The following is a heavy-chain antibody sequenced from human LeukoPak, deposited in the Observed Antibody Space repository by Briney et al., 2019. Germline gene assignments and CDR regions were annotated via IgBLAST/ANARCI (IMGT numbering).Heavy chain of an antibody. CDR2: ISSSGSTI. V-gene: IGHV3-48*03. CDR1: GFTFSSYE. J-gene: IGHJ3*02. D-gene: IGHD2-15*01. Sequence: GGSLRLSCAASGFTFSSYEMNWVRQAPGKGLEWVSYISSSGSTIYYEDSVKGRFTISRDNAKNSLYLKMNSLRAEDTAVYYCASFHCSGGSCYVGDAFDIWGQGTMVTVSS. CDR3: ASFHCSGGSCYVGDAFDI.